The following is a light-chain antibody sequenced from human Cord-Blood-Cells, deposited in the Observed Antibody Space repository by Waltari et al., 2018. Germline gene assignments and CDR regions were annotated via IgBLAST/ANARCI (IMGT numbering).Light chain of an antibody. CDR1: QSVLYSSNNKNY. CDR2: WAS. J-gene: IGKJ1*01. V-gene: IGKV4-1*01. CDR3: QQYYSTPQT. Sequence: DIVMTQSPDFLAVSLGEGDTINCNYSQSVLYSSNNKNYLAWYQQKPGQPPKLLIYWASTRESGVPDRFSGSGSGTDFTLTISSLQAEDVAVYYCQQYYSTPQTFGQGTKVEIK.